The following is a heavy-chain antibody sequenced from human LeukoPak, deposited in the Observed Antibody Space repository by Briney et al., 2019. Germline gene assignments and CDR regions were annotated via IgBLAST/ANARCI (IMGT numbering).Heavy chain of an antibody. J-gene: IGHJ4*02. V-gene: IGHV3-23*01. D-gene: IGHD2-21*01. CDR2: TSSSDDGT. CDR1: GFPLSSYA. CDR3: ARPPVISCRGAFCYPFDL. Sequence: GWSLRLSCAASGFPLSSYAMSWVRQVPGKGLEWVSATSSSDDGTYHADSVRGRFTIYRDNFRNTLYLQMNRLRVEDTALYYCARPPVISCRGAFCYPFDLWGQGVLVTGSS.